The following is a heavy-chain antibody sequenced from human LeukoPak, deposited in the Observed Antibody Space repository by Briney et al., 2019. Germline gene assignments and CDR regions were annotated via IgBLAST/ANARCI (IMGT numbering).Heavy chain of an antibody. J-gene: IGHJ5*02. CDR3: ARKQQLVPFWFDP. D-gene: IGHD6-13*01. Sequence: SQTLSLTCTVSGGSICSGGYYWSWIRQHPGKGLEWIGYIYYSGSTYYNPSLKSRLTISVDTSKNRFSLKLSSVTAADTAVYYCARKQQLVPFWFDPWGPGDPGHRLL. V-gene: IGHV4-31*03. CDR2: IYYSGST. CDR1: GGSICSGGYY.